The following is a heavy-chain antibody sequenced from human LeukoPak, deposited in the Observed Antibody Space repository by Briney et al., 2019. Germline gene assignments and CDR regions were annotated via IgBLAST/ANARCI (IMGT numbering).Heavy chain of an antibody. J-gene: IGHJ3*02. CDR2: THYSGST. CDR3: ARGSTGAFDI. D-gene: IGHD1-1*01. Sequence: PSETLSLTRTVSGGSITSYYWSWIRQPPGKGLEWIGYTHYSGSTDHNPSLKSRVTISVDTSNNQFSLKLTSVAAADTAVYYCARGSTGAFDIWGQGTMVTVSS. V-gene: IGHV4-59*01. CDR1: GGSITSYY.